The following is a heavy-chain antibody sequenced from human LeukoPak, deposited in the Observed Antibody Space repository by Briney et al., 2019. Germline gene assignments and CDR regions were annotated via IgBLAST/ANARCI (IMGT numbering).Heavy chain of an antibody. CDR1: GGSISSSSYY. J-gene: IGHJ4*02. Sequence: KPSETLSLTCTVSGGSISSSSYYWGWIRQPPGKGLEWIGSIYYSGSTYYNPSLKSRVTISVDTSKNQFSLKLSSATAADTAVYYCARGPYYDFWSGYPYFDYWGQGTLVTVSS. D-gene: IGHD3-3*01. CDR3: ARGPYYDFWSGYPYFDY. V-gene: IGHV4-39*07. CDR2: IYYSGST.